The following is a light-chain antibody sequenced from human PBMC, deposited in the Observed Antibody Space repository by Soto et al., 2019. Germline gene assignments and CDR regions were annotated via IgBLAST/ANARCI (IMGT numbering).Light chain of an antibody. V-gene: IGKV1-39*01. CDR1: QSISNS. CDR2: AAS. CDR3: QQSYTTPTWT. J-gene: IGKJ1*01. Sequence: IQMTQSPSSLSASIGDRVTITCRASQSISNSLNWYQQRPGKAPNLLIYAASNLQSGVPSRFSGSGSGTDFTLTISSLQPEDFATYFCQQSYTTPTWTFGQGTKVDIK.